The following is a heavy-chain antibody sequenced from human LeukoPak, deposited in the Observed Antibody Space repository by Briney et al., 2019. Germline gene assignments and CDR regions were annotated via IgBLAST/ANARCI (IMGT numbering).Heavy chain of an antibody. CDR2: IRSKGHGGTT. Sequence: GGSLRLSCTGSGFTFDDDAMSWVRQAPGKGLEWVGFIRSKGHGGTTEYGASVKGRFSISRDDSKTIAFLEMNSLKTEDTAVYYCTTRDSPGSGWGQGTLVTVSS. CDR3: TTRDSPGSG. CDR1: GFTFDDDA. V-gene: IGHV3-49*04. D-gene: IGHD2-15*01. J-gene: IGHJ4*02.